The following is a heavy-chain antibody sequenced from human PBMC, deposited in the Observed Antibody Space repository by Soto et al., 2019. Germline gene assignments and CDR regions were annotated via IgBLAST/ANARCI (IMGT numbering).Heavy chain of an antibody. V-gene: IGHV4-59*03. CDR1: GGSLSSYY. D-gene: IGHD5-18*01. J-gene: IGHJ3*02. CDR3: AKYVDTTSETDAFDI. Sequence: PSETLSLTCVVSGGSLSSYYWSWIRQPPGKGLEWIGYIYFTGSTHSGSTSYNPSLKSRVSMSLDTSKNQFSLKLSSVTAADTAVYYCAKYVDTTSETDAFDIWGQGTMVTVSS. CDR2: IYFTGSTHSGST.